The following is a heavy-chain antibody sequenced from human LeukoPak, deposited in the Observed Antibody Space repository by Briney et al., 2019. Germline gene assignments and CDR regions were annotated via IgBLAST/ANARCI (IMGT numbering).Heavy chain of an antibody. CDR1: GFTLTRNH. CDR3: AKDQDYDYIWGSSRV. CDR2: YSSDAT. J-gene: IGHJ4*02. D-gene: IGHD3-16*02. V-gene: IGHV3-66*01. Sequence: GGSLRLSCAASGFTLTRNHMNWVRQVPGKGLEWVSIYSSDATYYADSVKGRFTVSRDKAKNTLYLQMDSLRAEDTAVYYCAKDQDYDYIWGSSRVWGQGTLVTVSS.